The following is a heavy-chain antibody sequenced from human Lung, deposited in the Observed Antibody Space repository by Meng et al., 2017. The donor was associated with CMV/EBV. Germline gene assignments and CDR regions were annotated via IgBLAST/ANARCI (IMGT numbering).Heavy chain of an antibody. Sequence: ASXXVSXKTSGYTFTSYGISWVRQAPGQGLEWMGWISVYTDNTSSAQKYQGRLTMTTDTSTSTAYMEVRSLRSDDTAVYYCARDSPSLYSSSPGIDFWGQGTXVTVSS. CDR1: GYTFTSYG. CDR3: ARDSPSLYSSSPGIDF. CDR2: ISVYTDNT. V-gene: IGHV1-18*01. D-gene: IGHD6-6*01. J-gene: IGHJ4*02.